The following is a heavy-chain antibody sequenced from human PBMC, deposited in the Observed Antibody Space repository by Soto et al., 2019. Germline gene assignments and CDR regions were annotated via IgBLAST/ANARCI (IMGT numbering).Heavy chain of an antibody. D-gene: IGHD3-10*01. CDR2: INHSGST. CDR3: AHGSGSNKGLRPDAFDI. Sequence: SETLSLTCAVYGGSFSGYYWSWIRQPPGKGLEWIGEINHSGSTNYNPSLKSRVTISVDTSKNQFSLKLSSVTAADTAVYYCAHGSGSNKGLRPDAFDIWGQGTMVTV. CDR1: GGSFSGYY. J-gene: IGHJ3*02. V-gene: IGHV4-34*01.